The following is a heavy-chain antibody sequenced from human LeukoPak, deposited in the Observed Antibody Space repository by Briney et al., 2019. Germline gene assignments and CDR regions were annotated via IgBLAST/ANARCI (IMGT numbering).Heavy chain of an antibody. J-gene: IGHJ6*03. CDR2: IYHSGST. CDR1: GGSISSGGYY. V-gene: IGHV4-30-2*01. Sequence: SETLSLTCTVSGGSISSGGYYWSWIRQPPGKGLEWIGYIYHSGSTYYNPSLKSRVTIPVDRSKNQFSLKLSSVTAADTAVYYCARVYPPRYCSSTSCHDYYYYYYMDVWGKGTTVTVSS. D-gene: IGHD2-2*01. CDR3: ARVYPPRYCSSTSCHDYYYYYYMDV.